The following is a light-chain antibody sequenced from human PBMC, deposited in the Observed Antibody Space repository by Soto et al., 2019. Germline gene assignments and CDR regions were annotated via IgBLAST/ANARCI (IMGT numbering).Light chain of an antibody. Sequence: EIVMTQSPATLSVSPGERSTLSCRASQSVTSNYLAWYQQKPGQAPRLLVYGASSRATGISDRFSGSGSGTDFTLTISRLEPEDFAVYYCQHYVSPPITFGQGTRREIK. V-gene: IGKV3-20*01. CDR3: QHYVSPPIT. CDR1: QSVTSNY. J-gene: IGKJ5*01. CDR2: GAS.